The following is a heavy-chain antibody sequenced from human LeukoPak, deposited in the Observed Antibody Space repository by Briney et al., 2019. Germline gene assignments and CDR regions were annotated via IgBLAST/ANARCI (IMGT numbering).Heavy chain of an antibody. D-gene: IGHD3-22*01. CDR3: ARDDSSRDDSGGYHY. V-gene: IGHV4-4*07. CDR1: SASVTSRH. CDR2: VHFSGST. J-gene: IGHJ4*02. Sequence: SETLSLTCAVPSASVTSRHWAWIRQPAGKGLEWVGRVHFSGSTNYNPSLRSRVAISLDKSKNELSLTLKSVSAADTAVYFCARDDSSRDDSGGYHYWGRGVLVTVSS.